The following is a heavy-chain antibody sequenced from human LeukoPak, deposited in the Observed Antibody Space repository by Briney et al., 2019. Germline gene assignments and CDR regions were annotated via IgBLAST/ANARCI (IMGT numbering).Heavy chain of an antibody. D-gene: IGHD2-15*01. CDR2: ISYDGSNK. CDR3: ARAGGYCSGGSCYDNVFDY. V-gene: IGHV3-30-3*01. Sequence: GGSLRLSCAASGFTFSSYAMHWVRQAPGKGLEWVAVISYDGSNKYYADSVKGRFTISRDNSKNTLYLQMNSLRAEDTAVYYCARAGGYCSGGSCYDNVFDYWGQGTLVTVSS. CDR1: GFTFSSYA. J-gene: IGHJ4*02.